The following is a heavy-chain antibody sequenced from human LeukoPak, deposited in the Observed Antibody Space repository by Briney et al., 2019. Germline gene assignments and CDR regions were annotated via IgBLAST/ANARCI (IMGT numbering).Heavy chain of an antibody. D-gene: IGHD6-13*01. CDR1: GLTFSGYW. J-gene: IGHJ4*02. CDR2: IKQDGSEK. Sequence: GGSLRLSCAASGLTFSGYWMTWVRQAPGKGLEWVANIKQDGSEKYYVDSVKGRFTISRDNADNSLYLQMNSLRAEDTAVYYCAKDGRRRSIAEAGTSHDYWGQGTLVTVSS. CDR3: AKDGRRRSIAEAGTSHDY. V-gene: IGHV3-7*01.